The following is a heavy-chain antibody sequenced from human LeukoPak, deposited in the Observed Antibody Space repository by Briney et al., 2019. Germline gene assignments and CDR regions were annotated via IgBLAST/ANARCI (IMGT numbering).Heavy chain of an antibody. CDR1: RFTFSSYA. Sequence: PGGSLRLSCAASRFTFSSYAMSWVRQAPGKGLEWVSGISDSGGSTYYADSVKGRCTISRDNSKNTLSVQMNSLRAEETAVYYCAKGLLSTPIDALAIWGQGTIVTVSS. V-gene: IGHV3-23*01. J-gene: IGHJ3*02. CDR2: ISDSGGST. CDR3: AKGLLSTPIDALAI. D-gene: IGHD2-2*01.